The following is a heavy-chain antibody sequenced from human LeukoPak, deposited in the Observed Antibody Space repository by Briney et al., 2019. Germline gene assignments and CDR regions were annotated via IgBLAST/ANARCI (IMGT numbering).Heavy chain of an antibody. CDR2: ISGSGGST. V-gene: IGHV3-23*01. CDR3: AKADQLLPMGYYYYMDV. D-gene: IGHD2-2*01. CDR1: GFTFSSYA. J-gene: IGHJ6*03. Sequence: GGSLRLSCAASGFTFSSYAMSWVRQPPGKGLEWVSAISGSGGSTYYADSVKGRFTISRDNSKSTLYLQMNSLRAEDTAVYYCAKADQLLPMGYYYYMDVWGKGTTVTVSS.